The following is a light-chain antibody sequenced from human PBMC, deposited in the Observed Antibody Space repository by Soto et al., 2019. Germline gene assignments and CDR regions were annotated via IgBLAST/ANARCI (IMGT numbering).Light chain of an antibody. CDR1: QSVSSN. CDR2: GAA. Sequence: EIVMTQSPATLSVSPGERATLSCRASQSVSSNLACCQQKPGQAPRLLIYGAATRATGSPARFSGSGSGAEFTLTISSRLSEEVAVYYCQQYNSRSPITFGQGTRLEIK. J-gene: IGKJ5*01. CDR3: QQYNSRSPIT. V-gene: IGKV3-15*01.